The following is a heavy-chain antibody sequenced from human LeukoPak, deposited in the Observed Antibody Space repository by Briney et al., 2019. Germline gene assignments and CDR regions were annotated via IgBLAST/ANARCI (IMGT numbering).Heavy chain of an antibody. Sequence: PGGSLRPSCAASGFTFSSYAMSWVRQAPGKGLEWVSAISGSGGSTYYADSVKGRFTISRDNSKNTLYLQMNSLRAEDTAVYYCAKDRGITMHQRYGMDVWGQGTTVTVSS. CDR2: ISGSGGST. D-gene: IGHD3-10*01. CDR1: GFTFSSYA. CDR3: AKDRGITMHQRYGMDV. J-gene: IGHJ6*02. V-gene: IGHV3-23*01.